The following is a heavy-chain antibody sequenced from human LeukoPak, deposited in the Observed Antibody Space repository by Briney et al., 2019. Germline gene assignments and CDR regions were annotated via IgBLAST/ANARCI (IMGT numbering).Heavy chain of an antibody. Sequence: GGSLRLSCAASGFIFRNYAMHWVRQAPGKGLEYVSAISSSGDNTYYGDSVKGRFIISRDNSKNTLSLQMSSPRVEDTAVYYCVREERGLAIDYWGQGTLVTVSS. CDR3: VREERGLAIDY. D-gene: IGHD5-12*01. CDR1: GFIFRNYA. J-gene: IGHJ4*02. CDR2: ISSSGDNT. V-gene: IGHV3-64*02.